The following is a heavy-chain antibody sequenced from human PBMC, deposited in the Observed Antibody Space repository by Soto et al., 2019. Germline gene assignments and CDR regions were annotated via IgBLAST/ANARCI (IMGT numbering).Heavy chain of an antibody. D-gene: IGHD3-3*01. J-gene: IGHJ6*02. CDR2: ISGSGGST. Sequence: GGSLRLSCAASGFTFSSYAMSWVRQAPGKGLEWVSAISGSGGSTYYADSVKGRFTISRDNSKNTLYLQMNSLSAEDTVVYYCAKKKGEYYDFWSGYYIRDYYYYGMDVWSQGTTVTAP. V-gene: IGHV3-23*01. CDR3: AKKKGEYYDFWSGYYIRDYYYYGMDV. CDR1: GFTFSSYA.